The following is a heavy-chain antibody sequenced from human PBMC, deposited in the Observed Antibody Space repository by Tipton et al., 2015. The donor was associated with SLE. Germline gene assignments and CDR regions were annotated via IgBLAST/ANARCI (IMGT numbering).Heavy chain of an antibody. D-gene: IGHD3-22*01. CDR3: ARDYYDSSGVFLFDF. Sequence: TLSLTCTVSGGSISAYYWSWIRQPPKQGLEWIGWIYHTGSTDYNPSLKSRVTISVDTSKNQFSLRLSSVTAADTAVYYCARDYYDSSGVFLFDFWGQGTLVTVSS. J-gene: IGHJ4*02. CDR2: IYHTGST. V-gene: IGHV4-59*01. CDR1: GGSISAYY.